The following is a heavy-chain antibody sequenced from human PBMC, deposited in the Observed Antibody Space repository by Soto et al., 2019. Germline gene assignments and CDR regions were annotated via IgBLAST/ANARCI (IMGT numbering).Heavy chain of an antibody. Sequence: PGESLKISCKGSGYSFTSYWITWVRQMPGKGLEWMGRIDPSDSYTNYSPSFQGQVTISADKSISTAYLQWSSLKASDTAMYYCARRDFGGDSASEYFDLWGRGTLVTV. V-gene: IGHV5-10-1*04. CDR2: IDPSDSYT. CDR3: ARRDFGGDSASEYFDL. CDR1: GYSFTSYW. D-gene: IGHD2-21*02. J-gene: IGHJ2*01.